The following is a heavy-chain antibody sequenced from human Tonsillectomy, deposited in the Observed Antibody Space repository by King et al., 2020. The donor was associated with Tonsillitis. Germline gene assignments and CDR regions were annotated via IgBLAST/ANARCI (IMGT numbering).Heavy chain of an antibody. Sequence: VQLVESGGGLVKPGGSLRLSCAASAFTFSDYYMSWIRQAPGKGLEWVSYISSSSSTIYYADSVKGRFTISRDNAKNSLYLQMNSLRAEDTAVYYCARGYYYDSSGYYSPAGGYYYGMDVWGQGTTVTVSS. CDR1: AFTFSDYY. J-gene: IGHJ6*02. V-gene: IGHV3-11*01. D-gene: IGHD3-22*01. CDR3: ARGYYYDSSGYYSPAGGYYYGMDV. CDR2: ISSSSSTI.